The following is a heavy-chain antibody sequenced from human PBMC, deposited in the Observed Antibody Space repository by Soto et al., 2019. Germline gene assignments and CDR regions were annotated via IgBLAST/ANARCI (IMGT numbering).Heavy chain of an antibody. CDR1: GGSFSGYY. CDR3: ARGRGDGYNQHWYFDL. Sequence: QVHLQQWGAGLLKPSETLSLTCAVYGGSFSGYYWSWIRQPPGKGLEWIGEINHSGSTNYNPSLNSRVYISVGTSNNQFSLKLSSVTAADTAVYYCARGRGDGYNQHWYFDLWGRGTLVTVSS. D-gene: IGHD3-10*01. J-gene: IGHJ2*01. V-gene: IGHV4-34*01. CDR2: INHSGST.